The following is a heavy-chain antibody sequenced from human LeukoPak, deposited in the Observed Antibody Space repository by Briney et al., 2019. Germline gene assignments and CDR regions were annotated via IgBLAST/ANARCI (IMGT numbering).Heavy chain of an antibody. CDR3: ARVRHSGYEDYFDY. J-gene: IGHJ4*02. CDR2: INPNSGGT. CDR1: GYTFTDYY. V-gene: IGHV1-2*02. D-gene: IGHD5-12*01. Sequence: ASVKVSCKASGYTFTDYYMHRVRQAPGQGLEWMGWINPNSGGTNYAQKFQGRVTLTRDTSISTAYMELSRLRSDDTAIYYCARVRHSGYEDYFDYWGQGTLVTVSS.